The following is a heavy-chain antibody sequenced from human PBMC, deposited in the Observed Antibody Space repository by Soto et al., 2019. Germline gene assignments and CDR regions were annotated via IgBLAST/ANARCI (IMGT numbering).Heavy chain of an antibody. Sequence: QPXGSLRLSCAASGFTFSSYAMHGVRQAPGKGLEWVAVISYDGSNKYYADSVKGRFTISRDNSKNTLYLQMNSLRAEDTAVYYCARDPHGGNWQTGYFDYWGQGTLVTVSS. J-gene: IGHJ4*02. V-gene: IGHV3-30-3*01. CDR1: GFTFSSYA. CDR2: ISYDGSNK. CDR3: ARDPHGGNWQTGYFDY. D-gene: IGHD2-15*01.